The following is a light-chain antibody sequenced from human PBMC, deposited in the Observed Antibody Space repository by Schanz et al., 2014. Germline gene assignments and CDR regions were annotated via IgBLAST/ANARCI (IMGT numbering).Light chain of an antibody. CDR2: GNS. Sequence: QSALTQPASVSGSPGQSITISCTGTSSDVGGYNYVSWYQQHPGKAPKLLVYGNSNRPSGVPDRFSGSKSGNTASLTISGLRAEDEADYYCSSYTSSPSWVFGGGTKLTVL. V-gene: IGLV2-14*01. CDR1: SSDVGGYNY. J-gene: IGLJ3*02. CDR3: SSYTSSPSWV.